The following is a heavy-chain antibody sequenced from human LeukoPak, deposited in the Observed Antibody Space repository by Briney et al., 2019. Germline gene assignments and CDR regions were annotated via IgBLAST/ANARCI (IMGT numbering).Heavy chain of an antibody. CDR3: ARIRIAVPGSFFPFVY. Sequence: SGPTLVNPTRTLTLTCTFSGFSVSTSGMCVSWIRQPPGKALEWLARIDWDDDKYYSTSLKTRLTISKDTSKTPVVITMTNMVPMDTATYSCARIRIAVPGSFFPFVYSGQGTLGTVSS. J-gene: IGHJ4*02. CDR1: GFSVSTSGMC. V-gene: IGHV2-70*11. CDR2: IDWDDDK. D-gene: IGHD6-19*01.